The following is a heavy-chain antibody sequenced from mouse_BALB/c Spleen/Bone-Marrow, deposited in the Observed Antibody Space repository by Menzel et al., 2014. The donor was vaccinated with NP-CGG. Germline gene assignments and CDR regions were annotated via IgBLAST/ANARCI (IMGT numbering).Heavy chain of an antibody. Sequence: VHLLQSAPELVKPGASVTLPCKASGYSFTGYFMNWVMQSHGKSLEWNGLVNPYNGNSFYNQKFKGKATLTVDKSSSTAHMELRSLASEDSAVYYCAKSGYYGSSYFDYWGQGTTLTVSS. V-gene: IGHV1-20*02. CDR1: GYSFTGYF. CDR3: AKSGYYGSSYFDY. D-gene: IGHD1-1*01. CDR2: VNPYNGNS. J-gene: IGHJ2*01.